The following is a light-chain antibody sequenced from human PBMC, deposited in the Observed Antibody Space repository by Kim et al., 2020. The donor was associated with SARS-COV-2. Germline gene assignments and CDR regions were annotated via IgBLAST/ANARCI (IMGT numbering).Light chain of an antibody. V-gene: IGKV3-20*01. CDR3: QQYGRSPLT. CDR1: QSVSSTY. Sequence: LSPGERAPLSCRASQSVSSTYLAWYQQKPGQAPRLLIHGASTRATGIPDRFSGTGSGTDFTLTISRLEPEDFAVYYCQQYGRSPLTFGGGTKVEI. J-gene: IGKJ4*01. CDR2: GAS.